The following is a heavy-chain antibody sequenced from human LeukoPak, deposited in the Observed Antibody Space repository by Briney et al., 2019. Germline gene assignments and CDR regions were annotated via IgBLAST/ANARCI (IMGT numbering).Heavy chain of an antibody. CDR1: GGSISSSYY. CDR3: ARHGNHYYGSGGFDY. Sequence: SETLSLTCTVSGGSISSSYYWGWIRQPPGKGLDWIGSIYYGGSTYYNPSLRSRVTTSVDTSKDQFSLKLTSVTAADTAVYYCARHGNHYYGSGGFDYWGQGTLVTVSS. CDR2: IYYGGST. V-gene: IGHV4-39*01. D-gene: IGHD3-10*01. J-gene: IGHJ4*02.